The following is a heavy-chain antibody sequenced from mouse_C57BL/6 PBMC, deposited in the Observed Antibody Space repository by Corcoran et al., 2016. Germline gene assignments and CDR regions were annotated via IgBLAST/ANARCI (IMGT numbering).Heavy chain of an antibody. Sequence: IQLVQSGPELKKPGETVKISCKASGYTFTTYGMSWVKQAPGKGLKWMGWINTYSGVPTYADDFKGRFAFSLETSASTAYLQINNLKNEDTATYFCARGVQASPMDYWGQGTSVTVSS. V-gene: IGHV9-3*01. CDR1: GYTFTTYG. D-gene: IGHD3-2*02. CDR3: ARGVQASPMDY. J-gene: IGHJ4*01. CDR2: INTYSGVP.